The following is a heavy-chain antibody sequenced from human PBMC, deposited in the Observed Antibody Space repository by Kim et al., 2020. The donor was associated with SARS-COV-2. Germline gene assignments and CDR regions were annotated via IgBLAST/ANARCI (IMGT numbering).Heavy chain of an antibody. V-gene: IGHV3-53*01. J-gene: IGHJ6*02. CDR2: IYSGGST. CDR3: ASQAYYYYYYGMDV. CDR1: GFTVSSNY. Sequence: GGSLRLSCAASGFTVSSNYMSWVRQAPGKGLEWVSVIYSGGSTYYADSVKGRFTISRDNSKNTLYLQMNSLRAEDTAVYYCASQAYYYYYYGMDVWGQGTTVTVSS.